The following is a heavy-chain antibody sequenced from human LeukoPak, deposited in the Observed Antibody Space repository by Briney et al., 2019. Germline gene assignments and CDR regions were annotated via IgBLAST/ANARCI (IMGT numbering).Heavy chain of an antibody. J-gene: IGHJ4*02. V-gene: IGHV4-34*01. CDR1: GESMIGHY. CDR3: ARATASRSGRAYDH. Sequence: SETLSLTCAVYGESMIGHYWTWIRQPPGKRLDWIGEIHHSGGTNSNPSLKNRLTMSIDMSKNQFSLKLKSVTAADTAVYYCARATASRSGRAYDHWAQGNLVPVSS. CDR2: IHHSGGT. D-gene: IGHD3-10*01.